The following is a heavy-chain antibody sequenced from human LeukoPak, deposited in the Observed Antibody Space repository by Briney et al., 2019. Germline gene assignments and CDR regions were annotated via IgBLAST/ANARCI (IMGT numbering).Heavy chain of an antibody. Sequence: SETLSLTCTVSGGSISSSSYSWGWIRQPPGKGLEWIGSIYYSGSTYYNPSLKSRVTISVDTSKNQFSLKLSSVTAADTAVYYCAINYDYVWGSFWGQGTLVTVSS. CDR1: GGSISSSSYS. D-gene: IGHD3-16*01. J-gene: IGHJ4*02. V-gene: IGHV4-39*01. CDR2: IYYSGST. CDR3: AINYDYVWGSF.